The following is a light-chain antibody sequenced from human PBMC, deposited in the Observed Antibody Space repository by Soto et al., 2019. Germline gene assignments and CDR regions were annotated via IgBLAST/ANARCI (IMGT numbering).Light chain of an antibody. CDR2: AAS. Sequence: DIQMTQSPAYLSASVGDRVTISCRASQSIGRNLNWYQQKPGKAPKLLIYAASSLQSGVPSRFSGSGSGTDFTLTISSLQPEDFATYYCQQSYSTPPITFGQGARLVIK. CDR1: QSIGRN. CDR3: QQSYSTPPIT. V-gene: IGKV1-39*01. J-gene: IGKJ5*01.